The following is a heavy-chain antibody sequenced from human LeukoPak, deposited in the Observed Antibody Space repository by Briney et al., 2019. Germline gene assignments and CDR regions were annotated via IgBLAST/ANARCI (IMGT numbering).Heavy chain of an antibody. D-gene: IGHD3-10*01. CDR1: EFPFSSYA. V-gene: IGHV3-23*01. Sequence: PGGSLRLSFAASEFPFSSYAMSGVGQAQGKGLEGVSAISGSGGSTYYADSVKGRFTISRDNSKNTLYLQMNSLRAEDTAVYYCAKLRWFRDLDWFDPWGQGTLVTVSS. CDR2: ISGSGGST. J-gene: IGHJ5*02. CDR3: AKLRWFRDLDWFDP.